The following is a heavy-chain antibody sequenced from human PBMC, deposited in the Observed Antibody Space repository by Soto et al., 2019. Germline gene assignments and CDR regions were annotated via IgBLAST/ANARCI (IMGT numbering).Heavy chain of an antibody. D-gene: IGHD3-22*01. CDR2: ISYTGSTI. CDR3: ARGLRIYYDRSGLHY. J-gene: IGHJ4*02. Sequence: EVQLVESGGGLVQPGGSLRLSCAASGFTFSNYEMNWVRQTPGKGLEWVSYISYTGSTIYYADSVRGRFTTSRDNSKNSLYLQMNSLRAEDTAVYYCARGLRIYYDRSGLHYWGQGALVTVSS. CDR1: GFTFSNYE. V-gene: IGHV3-48*03.